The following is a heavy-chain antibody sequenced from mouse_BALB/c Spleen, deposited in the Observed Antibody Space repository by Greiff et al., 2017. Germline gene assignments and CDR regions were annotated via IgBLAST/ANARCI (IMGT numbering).Heavy chain of an antibody. Sequence: QVQLKESGAELVRPGTSVKVSCKASGYAFTNYLIEWVKQRPGQGLEWIGVINPGSGGTNYNEKFKGKATLTADKSSSTAYMQLSSLTSDDSAVYFCARSPSTAVAPYAMDYWGQGTSVTVSS. D-gene: IGHD1-1*01. CDR3: ARSPSTAVAPYAMDY. V-gene: IGHV1-54*01. CDR2: INPGSGGT. J-gene: IGHJ4*01. CDR1: GYAFTNYL.